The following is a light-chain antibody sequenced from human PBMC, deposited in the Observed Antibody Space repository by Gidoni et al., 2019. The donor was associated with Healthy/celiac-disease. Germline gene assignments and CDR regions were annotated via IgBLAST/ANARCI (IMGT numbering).Light chain of an antibody. J-gene: IGKJ5*01. Sequence: DIQMTQSPSSLSASVGDRVTITCQASQDISNLLNWYQQKPGKAPKLLIYDASNLETGVPSRFSGSGSGTDFTFTISSQQPEDIATYYCQQYDNLPITFGQGTRLEIK. V-gene: IGKV1-33*01. CDR2: DAS. CDR1: QDISNL. CDR3: QQYDNLPIT.